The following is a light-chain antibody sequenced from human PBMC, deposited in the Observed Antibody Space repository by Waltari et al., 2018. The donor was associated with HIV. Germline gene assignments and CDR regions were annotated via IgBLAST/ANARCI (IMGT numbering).Light chain of an antibody. J-gene: IGLJ3*02. V-gene: IGLV3-1*01. CDR3: QAWDSNTVV. CDR2: HVN. Sequence: SYELTQPPSLSVSPGQSACITCSGHNLGEQYAFCSQPKSGQSPVLVMSHVNKRPSGIPERFSGSNSGNTATLTISGSQSMDGADDYCQAWDSNTVVFGGGTKLTVL. CDR1: NLGEQY.